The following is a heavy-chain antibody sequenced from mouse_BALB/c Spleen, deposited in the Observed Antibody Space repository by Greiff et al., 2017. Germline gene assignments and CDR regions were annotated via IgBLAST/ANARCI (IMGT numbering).Heavy chain of an antibody. V-gene: IGHV10-1*02. CDR2: IRSKSNNYAT. CDR1: GFTFNTYA. D-gene: IGHD2-3*01. J-gene: IGHJ4*01. Sequence: EVQVVESGGGLVQPKGSLKLSCAASGFTFNTYAMNWVRQAPGKGLEWVARIRSKSNNYATYYADSVKDRFTISRDDSQSMLYLQMNNLKTEDTAMYYCVRHDGYSYAMDYWGQGTSVTVSS. CDR3: VRHDGYSYAMDY.